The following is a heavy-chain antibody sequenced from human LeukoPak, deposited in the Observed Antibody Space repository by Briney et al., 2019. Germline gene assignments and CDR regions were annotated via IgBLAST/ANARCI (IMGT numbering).Heavy chain of an antibody. V-gene: IGHV3-64*01. CDR2: ISNNGGST. J-gene: IGHJ4*02. Sequence: PGGSLRLSCAASGFTFSSYAMHRVRQDPGKGLEYVSGISNNGGSTFYANSVKGRFTISRDNSQNTLYLQMGSLRPEDMAVYYCARGDVMVVAATLNYWGQGTLVTVSS. CDR3: ARGDVMVVAATLNY. D-gene: IGHD2-15*01. CDR1: GFTFSSYA.